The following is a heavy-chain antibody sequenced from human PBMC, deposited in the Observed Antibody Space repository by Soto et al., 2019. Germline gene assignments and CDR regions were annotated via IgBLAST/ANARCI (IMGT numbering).Heavy chain of an antibody. CDR3: ARYIPGVRYYGMDV. D-gene: IGHD2-2*01. V-gene: IGHV3-23*01. J-gene: IGHJ6*02. CDR2: ISDSGTLT. CDR1: GFTFSSYA. Sequence: QPGGSLRLACAASGFTFSSYAMKWVRQAPGKGLEWVSLISDSGTLTYYADSVKGRFTISRDNSGNTLFLQMYSLRAEDTAVYYCARYIPGVRYYGMDVWGQGTTVTVSS.